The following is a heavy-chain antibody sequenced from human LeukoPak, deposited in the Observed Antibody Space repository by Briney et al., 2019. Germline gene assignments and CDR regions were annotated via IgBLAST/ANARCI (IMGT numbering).Heavy chain of an antibody. V-gene: IGHV4-39*07. CDR2: IYYSGPT. D-gene: IGHD6-13*01. Sequence: PSETLSLTCSVSGGSISSNNNYWGWIRQPPGKGLEWIASIYYSGPTFYNPSLKSRVTISIDTSKNQFSLKLSSVTAADTAVYYCARVVAAAAHFDYWGQGALVTVSS. CDR3: ARVVAAAAHFDY. J-gene: IGHJ4*02. CDR1: GGSISSNNNY.